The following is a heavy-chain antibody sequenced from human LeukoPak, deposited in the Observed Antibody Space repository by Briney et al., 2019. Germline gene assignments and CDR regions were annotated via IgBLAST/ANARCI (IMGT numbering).Heavy chain of an antibody. CDR3: ARSSGYRYYFDY. CDR1: GFTFDDYT. CDR2: ISSSGSTI. Sequence: GGSLRLSCAASGFTFDDYTMHWVRQAPGKGLEWVSYISSSGSTIYYADSVKGRFTISRDNSKNTLYLQMNSLRAEDTAVYYCARSSGYRYYFDYWGQGTLVTVSS. V-gene: IGHV3-48*01. D-gene: IGHD3-22*01. J-gene: IGHJ4*02.